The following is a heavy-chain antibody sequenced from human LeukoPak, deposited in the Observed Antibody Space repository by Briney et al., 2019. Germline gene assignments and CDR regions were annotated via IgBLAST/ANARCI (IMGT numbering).Heavy chain of an antibody. CDR3: AKDRYGDSGGYFDL. CDR2: ISGTGGRI. Sequence: GGSLRLSCAPSGITFSSYAMSWVRQAPGKGLEWVSAISGTGGRIYYRDSVKGRFTISRDNSKNTLYLQMNSLRAEDTAIYYCAKDRYGDSGGYFDLWGRGTLVTVSS. V-gene: IGHV3-23*01. CDR1: GITFSSYA. J-gene: IGHJ2*01. D-gene: IGHD4-17*01.